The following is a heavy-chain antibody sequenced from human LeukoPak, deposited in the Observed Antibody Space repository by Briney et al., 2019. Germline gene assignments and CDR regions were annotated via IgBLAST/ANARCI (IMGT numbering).Heavy chain of an antibody. J-gene: IGHJ4*02. V-gene: IGHV3-7*03. Sequence: GGSLRLSCAASGFTFSSYWMSWVRQAPGKGLEWVANLKQDGTEKYYLDSVKGRFTISRDNSKNTLYLQMNSLRAEDTAVYYCAKGVVTAIYDYWGQGTLVTVSS. CDR3: AKGVVTAIYDY. CDR1: GFTFSSYW. CDR2: LKQDGTEK. D-gene: IGHD2-21*02.